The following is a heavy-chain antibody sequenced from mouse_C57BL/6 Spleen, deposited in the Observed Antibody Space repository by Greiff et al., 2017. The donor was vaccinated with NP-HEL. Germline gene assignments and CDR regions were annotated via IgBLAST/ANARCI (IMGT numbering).Heavy chain of an antibody. V-gene: IGHV1-82*01. J-gene: IGHJ1*03. CDR2: IYPGDGDT. CDR1: GYAFSSSW. Sequence: QVQLKQSGPELVKPGASVKISCKASGYAFSSSWMNWVKQRPGKGLEWIGRIYPGDGDTNYNGKFKGKATLTADKSSSTAYMQLSSLTSEDSAVYFWARATVLRYFDVWGTGTTVTVSS. CDR3: ARATVLRYFDV. D-gene: IGHD2-1*01.